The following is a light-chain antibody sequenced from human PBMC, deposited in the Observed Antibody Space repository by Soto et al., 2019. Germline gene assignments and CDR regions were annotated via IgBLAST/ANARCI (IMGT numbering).Light chain of an antibody. J-gene: IGKJ4*01. V-gene: IGKV1-13*02. CDR2: DVS. Sequence: AIQLTQSPSSLSASVGDRVTITCRARQGISSALAWYQQKSGKAPKLVIYDVSSLESGVPSRFSGSGSGTEFTLTISSLQPDDFATYYCQQYNSYRLTFGGGTQVDIK. CDR1: QGISSA. CDR3: QQYNSYRLT.